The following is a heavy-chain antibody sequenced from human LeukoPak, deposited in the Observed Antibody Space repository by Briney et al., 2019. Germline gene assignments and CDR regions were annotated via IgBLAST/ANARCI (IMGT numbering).Heavy chain of an antibody. CDR1: GFTFSSYA. D-gene: IGHD5-18*01. CDR2: IYSGGST. J-gene: IGHJ4*02. CDR3: ARERYSYSDY. Sequence: GGSLRLSCAASGFTFSSYAMHWVRQAPGKGLEWVSVIYSGGSTYYADSVKGRFTISRDNSKNTLYLQMNSLRAEDTAVYYCARERYSYSDYWGQGTLVTVSS. V-gene: IGHV3-66*01.